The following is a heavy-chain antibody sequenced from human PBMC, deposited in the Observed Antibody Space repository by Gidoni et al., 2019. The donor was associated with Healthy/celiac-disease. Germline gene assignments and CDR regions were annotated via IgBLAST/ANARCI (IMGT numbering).Heavy chain of an antibody. CDR2: ISWNSGSI. CDR3: AKDLGAGSPYWYFDL. J-gene: IGHJ2*01. Sequence: EAQVVESGGGLVQPGRSLRLSCAASGFTFDDYAMHWVRQAPGKGLEWVSGISWNSGSIDYADSVKGRFTISRDNAKNSLYLQMNSLRAEDTALYYCAKDLGAGSPYWYFDLWGRGTLVTVSS. V-gene: IGHV3-9*01. D-gene: IGHD6-13*01. CDR1: GFTFDDYA.